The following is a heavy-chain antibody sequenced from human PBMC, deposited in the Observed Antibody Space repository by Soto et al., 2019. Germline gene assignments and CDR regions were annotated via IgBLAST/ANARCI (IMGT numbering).Heavy chain of an antibody. CDR3: AKGFNSPFGGVIVDY. CDR2: ISGSGGST. D-gene: IGHD3-16*02. J-gene: IGHJ4*02. Sequence: GGSLRLSCAASGFTFSSYAMSWVRQAPGKGLEWVSAISGSGGSTYYADSVKGRFTISRDNSKNTLYLQMNSLRAEDTAIYYCAKGFNSPFGGVIVDYWGQGTLVTVSS. CDR1: GFTFSSYA. V-gene: IGHV3-23*01.